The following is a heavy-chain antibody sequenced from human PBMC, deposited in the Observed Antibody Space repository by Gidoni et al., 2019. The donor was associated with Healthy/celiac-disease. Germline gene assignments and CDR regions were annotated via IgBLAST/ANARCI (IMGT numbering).Heavy chain of an antibody. CDR3: ARGPGGGFYFDY. CDR1: GFRFSSYA. J-gene: IGHJ4*02. D-gene: IGHD3-16*01. V-gene: IGHV3-30-3*01. Sequence: QVQLVESGGGVVQPGRSLRPSCAASGFRFSSYAMHWVRQAPGKGRAWGAVISYDGSNKYYADSVKGRFTISRDNSKNTLYLQMNSLRAEDTAVYYCARGPGGGFYFDYWGQGTLVTVSS. CDR2: ISYDGSNK.